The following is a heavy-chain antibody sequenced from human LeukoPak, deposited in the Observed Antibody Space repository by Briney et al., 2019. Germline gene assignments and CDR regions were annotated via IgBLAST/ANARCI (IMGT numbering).Heavy chain of an antibody. CDR3: ARGLRYFDWFRYNWFDP. J-gene: IGHJ5*02. V-gene: IGHV1-69*06. CDR2: IIPIFGTA. Sequence: SVKVSCKASGGTFSSYAVSWVRQAPGQGLQWMGGIIPIFGTANYAQKFQGRVTITADKSTSTAYMELSRLRSDDTAVYYCARGLRYFDWFRYNWFDPWGQGTLVTVSS. D-gene: IGHD3-9*01. CDR1: GGTFSSYA.